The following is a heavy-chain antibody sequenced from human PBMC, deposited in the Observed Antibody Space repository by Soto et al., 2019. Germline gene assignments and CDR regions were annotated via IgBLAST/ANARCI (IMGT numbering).Heavy chain of an antibody. J-gene: IGHJ2*01. CDR2: ISAYNGNT. CDR3: ARAPGYYDRSGYRYFDL. D-gene: IGHD3-22*01. CDR1: GYTFTSYG. Sequence: QVQLVQSGAEVKKPGASVKVSCKASGYTFTSYGISWVRQAPGQGLEWMGWISAYNGNTNYAQKLQGKVTMTTDTSTSTADMERRSLRSDDTAVYYCARAPGYYDRSGYRYFDLWGRGTLVTVSS. V-gene: IGHV1-18*01.